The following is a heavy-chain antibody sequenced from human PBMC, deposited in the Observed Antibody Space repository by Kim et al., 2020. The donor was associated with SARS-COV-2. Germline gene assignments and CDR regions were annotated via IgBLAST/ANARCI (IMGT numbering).Heavy chain of an antibody. J-gene: IGHJ4*02. Sequence: GGSLRLSCAASGFTFSSYSMNWVRQAPGKGLEWVSSISSSSSYIYYADSVKGRFTISRDNSKNSLYLQMNSLRAEDTAVYYCARDVSEEYGSGSYYNSPAFDYWGQGTLVTVSS. CDR1: GFTFSSYS. CDR2: ISSSSSYI. D-gene: IGHD3-10*01. CDR3: ARDVSEEYGSGSYYNSPAFDY. V-gene: IGHV3-21*01.